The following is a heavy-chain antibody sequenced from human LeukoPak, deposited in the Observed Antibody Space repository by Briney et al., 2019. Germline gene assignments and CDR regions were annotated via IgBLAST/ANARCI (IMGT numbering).Heavy chain of an antibody. Sequence: GGSLRLSCAASGFTFSSYAMSWVRQAPGKGLEWVSAISGSGGSTFYADSVKGRFTISRDNSKNTLYLQMNSLRAEDTALYYCAKDDNGGYSSTWYYFDYWGQGTLVTVSS. CDR3: AKDDNGGYSSTWYYFDY. J-gene: IGHJ4*02. CDR2: ISGSGGST. V-gene: IGHV3-23*01. CDR1: GFTFSSYA. D-gene: IGHD6-6*01.